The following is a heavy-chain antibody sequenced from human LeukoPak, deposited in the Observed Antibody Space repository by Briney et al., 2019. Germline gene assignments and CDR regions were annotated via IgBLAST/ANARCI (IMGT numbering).Heavy chain of an antibody. D-gene: IGHD1-1*01. Sequence: SETLSLTCTVSEGSISSYYWSWIRQPPGKGLEWIGDIYYSGSTNYNPSLKSRVTISVDTSKNQFSLKLSSVTAADTAVYYCARHPGTTVDYWGQGTLVTVSS. CDR2: IYYSGST. CDR3: ARHPGTTVDY. CDR1: EGSISSYY. J-gene: IGHJ4*02. V-gene: IGHV4-59*08.